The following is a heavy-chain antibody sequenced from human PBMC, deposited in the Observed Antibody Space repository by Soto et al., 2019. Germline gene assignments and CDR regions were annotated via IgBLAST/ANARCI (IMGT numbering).Heavy chain of an antibody. Sequence: QVQLVQSGAEVKKPGASVKVSCKASGYTFTSYYIHWVRQAPGQGLEWMGIINPSGGSTSYAQKSQGRATMNRETSTSTVYMELSSLRSEDTAMYYCARGSVAGRRFDFWGQGTLVTVSS. CDR3: ARGSVAGRRFDF. J-gene: IGHJ5*01. CDR1: GYTFTSYY. CDR2: INPSGGST. D-gene: IGHD6-19*01. V-gene: IGHV1-46*01.